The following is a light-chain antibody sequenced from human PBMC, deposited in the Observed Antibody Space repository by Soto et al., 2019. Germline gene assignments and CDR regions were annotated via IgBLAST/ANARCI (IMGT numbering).Light chain of an antibody. Sequence: DVVLTQTPLSSPVTPGQPASISCKSSQSLVYSDGNTYLSWFQQRPGLPPRLLIYQISNRFSGVPDRFSGSGAGTDFTLKISRVEAEDFGVYYCAQFSRFPRTFGQGTTVDIK. V-gene: IGKV2-24*01. J-gene: IGKJ1*01. CDR2: QIS. CDR1: QSLVYSDGNTY. CDR3: AQFSRFPRT.